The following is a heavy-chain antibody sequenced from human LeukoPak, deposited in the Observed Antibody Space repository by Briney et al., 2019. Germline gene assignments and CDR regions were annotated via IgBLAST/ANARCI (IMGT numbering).Heavy chain of an antibody. V-gene: IGHV4-59*01. Sequence: SETLSLTCTVSGGSISSYYWSWIRQPPGKGLEWIGYIYYSGSTNYNPSLKSRVTMSVDTSKNQFSLKLSSVTAADTAVYYCARARRNYYYMDVWGKGTTVTVSS. CDR3: ARARRNYYYMDV. CDR1: GGSISSYY. CDR2: IYYSGST. J-gene: IGHJ6*03.